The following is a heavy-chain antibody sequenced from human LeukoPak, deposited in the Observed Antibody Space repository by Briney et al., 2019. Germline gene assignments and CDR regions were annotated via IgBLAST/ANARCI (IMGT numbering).Heavy chain of an antibody. CDR2: INHSGST. J-gene: IGHJ6*04. Sequence: SETLSLTCAVYGGSFSGYYWSWIRQPPAKGLEWIGEINHSGSTNYNPSLKSRVTISVDTSKNQFSLKLSSVTAADTAVYYCALPRARRGMDVWGKGTTVTVSS. V-gene: IGHV4-34*01. CDR1: GGSFSGYY. D-gene: IGHD2-2*01. CDR3: ALPRARRGMDV.